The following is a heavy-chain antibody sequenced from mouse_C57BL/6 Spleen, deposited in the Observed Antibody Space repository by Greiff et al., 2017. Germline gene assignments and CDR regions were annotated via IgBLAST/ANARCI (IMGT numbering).Heavy chain of an antibody. CDR3: ARMGDYYGSSYGFDY. CDR2: ISDGGSYT. V-gene: IGHV5-4*01. CDR1: GFTFSSYA. J-gene: IGHJ2*01. D-gene: IGHD1-1*01. Sequence: EVQRVESGGGLVKPGGSLKLSCAASGFTFSSYAMSWVRQTPEKRLEWVATISDGGSYTYYPDNVKGRFTISRDNAKNNLYLQMSHLKSEDTAMYYCARMGDYYGSSYGFDYWGQGTTLTVSS.